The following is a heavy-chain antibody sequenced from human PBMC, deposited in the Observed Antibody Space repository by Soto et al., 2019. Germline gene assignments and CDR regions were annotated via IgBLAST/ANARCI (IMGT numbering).Heavy chain of an antibody. CDR1: GGSISSYY. D-gene: IGHD3-22*01. CDR3: ARGGGYYDNIGYYGGHYFDC. V-gene: IGHV4-59*01. Sequence: SETLSLTCTVSGGSISSYYWSWIRQPPGKGLEWIGYIYDSGSTSYNPSLKSRVTISVDTSKNQFSLRLSSVTAADTAVYYCARGGGYYDNIGYYGGHYFDCWGQGTPVTVSS. J-gene: IGHJ4*02. CDR2: IYDSGST.